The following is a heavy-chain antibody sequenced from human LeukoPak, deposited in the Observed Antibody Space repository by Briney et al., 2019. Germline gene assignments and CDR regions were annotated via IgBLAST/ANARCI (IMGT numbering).Heavy chain of an antibody. CDR2: IYYSGST. CDR3: ARGAYGDYSLNWFDP. Sequence: PSQTLSLTCTVSGGSISSGEYYWSWIRQPPGKGLEWIGYIYYSGSTYYNPSLKSRVTISVDTSKNQFSLKLSSVTAADTAVYSCARGAYGDYSLNWFDPWGQGTLVTVSS. CDR1: GGSISSGEYY. J-gene: IGHJ5*02. D-gene: IGHD4-17*01. V-gene: IGHV4-30-4*01.